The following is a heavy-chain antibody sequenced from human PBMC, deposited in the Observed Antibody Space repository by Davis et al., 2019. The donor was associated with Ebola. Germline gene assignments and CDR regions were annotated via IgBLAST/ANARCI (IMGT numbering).Heavy chain of an antibody. CDR2: IQQDGSEK. CDR1: GLSIHMYW. D-gene: IGHD1-20*01. Sequence: GESLKISCAASGLSIHMYWMTWVRQAPGRGLEWVANIQQDGSEKFYVDSVKGRFTISRDNAKNSLYLQMNSLRGEDTALYYCAKDIRYNWNSFDDWGQGTLVTVSS. J-gene: IGHJ4*02. CDR3: AKDIRYNWNSFDD. V-gene: IGHV3-7*03.